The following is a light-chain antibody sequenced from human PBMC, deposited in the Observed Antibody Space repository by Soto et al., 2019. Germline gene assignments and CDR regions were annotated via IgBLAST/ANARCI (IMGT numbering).Light chain of an antibody. CDR2: VVS. CDR3: QQYADYSWT. V-gene: IGKV1-5*03. Sequence: DIPMTQSPSTLSASVGDRVTITCRASRTVSPWLAWFQQKPGKAPKLLISVVSSVESGVPSRFSGSGSGTEYTLTITNLQPDDFATYYCQQYADYSWTFGQGTKVESK. J-gene: IGKJ1*01. CDR1: RTVSPW.